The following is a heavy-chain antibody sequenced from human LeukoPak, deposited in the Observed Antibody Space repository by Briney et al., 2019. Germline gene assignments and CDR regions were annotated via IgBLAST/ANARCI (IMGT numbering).Heavy chain of an antibody. V-gene: IGHV3-66*01. CDR1: GFTVSSNY. D-gene: IGHD3-10*01. Sequence: GGSLRLSCAASGFTVSSNYMSWVRQAPGKGLEWVSVIYSGGSTYYADSVKGRFTISRDNSKNTLYLQMNSLRAEDTAVYYCAAVLLWFGEILFDPWGQGTLVTVSS. CDR3: AAVLLWFGEILFDP. J-gene: IGHJ5*02. CDR2: IYSGGST.